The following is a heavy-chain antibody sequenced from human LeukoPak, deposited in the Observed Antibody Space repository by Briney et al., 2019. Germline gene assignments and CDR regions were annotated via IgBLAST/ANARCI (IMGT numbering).Heavy chain of an antibody. CDR2: INHSGST. Sequence: SETPSLTCAVYGGSFSGYYWSWIRQPPGKGLEWIGEINHSGSTNYNPSLKSRVTISVDTSKNQFSLKLSSVTAADTAVYYCARAYYDFWSGQNYYFDYWGQGTLVTVSS. CDR1: GGSFSGYY. CDR3: ARAYYDFWSGQNYYFDY. V-gene: IGHV4-34*01. J-gene: IGHJ4*02. D-gene: IGHD3-3*01.